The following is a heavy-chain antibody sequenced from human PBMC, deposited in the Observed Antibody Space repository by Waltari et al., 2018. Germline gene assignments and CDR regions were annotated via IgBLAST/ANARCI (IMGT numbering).Heavy chain of an antibody. V-gene: IGHV4-61*02. CDR2: IYTSGST. J-gene: IGHJ5*02. D-gene: IGHD6-25*01. CDR3: VREGIYSSAXDARFDP. CDR1: GGSITSXSYY. Sequence: QVQLXESGPGLVKPSQTLSLTXTVSGGSITSXSYYWSWIRQPAGKGLEWIGRIYTSGSTNYXPSLKSRVTISVXTSXNQXSXKXSSVTAAXXXVYYXVREGIYSSAXDARFDPXGQGTLVTVXS.